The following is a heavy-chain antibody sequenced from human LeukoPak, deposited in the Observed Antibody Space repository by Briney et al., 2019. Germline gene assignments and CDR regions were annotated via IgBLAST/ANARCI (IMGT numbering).Heavy chain of an antibody. V-gene: IGHV1-24*01. J-gene: IGHJ4*02. Sequence: ASVKVSCKVSGYTLNELSMHWVRQAPGKGLEWMGGFDPEDGETIYAQKFQGRVTMTEDTSTDTAYMELSSLRSEDAAVYYCATVAQDEASYDAPYCGQGALVTVSS. CDR3: ATVAQDEASYDAPY. CDR1: GYTLNELS. D-gene: IGHD5-12*01. CDR2: FDPEDGET.